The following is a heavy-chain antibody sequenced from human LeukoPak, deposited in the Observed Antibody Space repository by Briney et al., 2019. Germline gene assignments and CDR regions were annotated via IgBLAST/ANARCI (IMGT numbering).Heavy chain of an antibody. J-gene: IGHJ3*02. CDR1: GGSLSGYY. CDR2: INHTGGT. Sequence: SETLSLTCAVYGGSLSGYYWSWIRQSPGKGLEWIGEINHTGGTNYNPSLRSRVTISVDMSENQYSLKLSSVTAADTAVYYCARSYCSSSCYAVGAFDIWGQGTVVTVSS. D-gene: IGHD2-2*01. V-gene: IGHV4-34*01. CDR3: ARSYCSSSCYAVGAFDI.